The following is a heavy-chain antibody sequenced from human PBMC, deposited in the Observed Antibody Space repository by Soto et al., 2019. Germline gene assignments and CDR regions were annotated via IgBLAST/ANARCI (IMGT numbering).Heavy chain of an antibody. CDR2: IHYTGST. Sequence: VQLVESGGGLVQPGGSLRLSCAASGFTFSSYWMSWVRQTPGKVLEWIGFIHYTGSTNYNTSLKSRVTMSVDSAKNQFSLQLRSVTAADTAVYFCAKYRRTDAEGYSFDFWGQGALVTVSS. V-gene: IGHV4-59*01. CDR1: GFTFSSYW. CDR3: AKYRRTDAEGYSFDF. J-gene: IGHJ4*02. D-gene: IGHD2-15*01.